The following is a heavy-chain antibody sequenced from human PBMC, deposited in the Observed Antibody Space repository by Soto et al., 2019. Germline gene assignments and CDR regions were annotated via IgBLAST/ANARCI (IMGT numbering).Heavy chain of an antibody. V-gene: IGHV1-69*13. D-gene: IGHD1-7*01. CDR2: IIPIFGTA. J-gene: IGHJ6*02. Sequence: AVKVSCKASGYTFTSYGISWVRQAPGQGLEWMGGIIPIFGTANYAQKFQGRVTITADESTSTAYMELSSLRSEDTAGYYCARMSRNYPKRKFCSYGMDVWGQGTTVTVSS. CDR3: ARMSRNYPKRKFCSYGMDV. CDR1: GYTFTSYG.